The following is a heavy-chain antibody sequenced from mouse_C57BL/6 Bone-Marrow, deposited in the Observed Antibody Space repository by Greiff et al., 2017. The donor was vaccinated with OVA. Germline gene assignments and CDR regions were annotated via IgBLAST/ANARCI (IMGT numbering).Heavy chain of an antibody. J-gene: IGHJ2*01. CDR2: IYPGSGST. D-gene: IGHD2-5*01. Sequence: QVQLQQPGAELVKPGASVKMSCKASGYTFTSYWITWVKQRPGQGLEWIGDIYPGSGSTNYNEKLKSKATLTVDTSSSTAYMQLSSLTSEDSAVYYCARDSNYFYYFDYWGQGTTLTVSS. CDR3: ARDSNYFYYFDY. V-gene: IGHV1-55*01. CDR1: GYTFTSYW.